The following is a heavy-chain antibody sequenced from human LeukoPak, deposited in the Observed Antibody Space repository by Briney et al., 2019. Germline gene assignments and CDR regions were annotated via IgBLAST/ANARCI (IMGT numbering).Heavy chain of an antibody. D-gene: IGHD3-22*01. CDR3: ARNPSYDRFDY. CDR2: IYHSGST. CDR1: GYSISSGYY. V-gene: IGHV4-38-2*02. Sequence: PSETLSLTCTVSGYSISSGYYWGWIRQPPGKGLEWIGEIYHSGSTNYNPSLKSRVTISVDKSKNQFSLKLSSVTAADTAVYYCARNPSYDRFDYWGQGTLVTVSS. J-gene: IGHJ4*02.